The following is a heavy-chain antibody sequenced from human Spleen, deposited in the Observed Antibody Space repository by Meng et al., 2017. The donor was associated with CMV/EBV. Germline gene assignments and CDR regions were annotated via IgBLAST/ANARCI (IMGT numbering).Heavy chain of an antibody. D-gene: IGHD5-24*01. J-gene: IGHJ6*02. V-gene: IGHV1-18*01. Sequence: ASVKVSCKASAGSFSSYTFNWVRQAPGQGLEWMGWISAYNGNTNYAQKFQGRVTMTTDTSTSTAYMELRSLRSDDTAVYYCARVGHTTIRYGMDVWGQGTTVTVSS. CDR3: ARVGHTTIRYGMDV. CDR2: ISAYNGNT. CDR1: AGSFSSYT.